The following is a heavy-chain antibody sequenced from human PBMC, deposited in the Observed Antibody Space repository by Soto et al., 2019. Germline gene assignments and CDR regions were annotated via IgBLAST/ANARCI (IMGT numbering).Heavy chain of an antibody. D-gene: IGHD6-13*01. J-gene: IGHJ4*02. CDR1: GGSISSYY. CDR2: IYYSGST. Sequence: PXXTLSLPCTVSGGSISSYYWSWILQPPGKGLEWIGYIYYSGSTNYNPSLKSRVTISVDTSKNQFSLKLSSVTAAHTAVYYCARHEVPGQQLAPLFDYWGQGTLVTVSS. CDR3: ARHEVPGQQLAPLFDY. V-gene: IGHV4-59*08.